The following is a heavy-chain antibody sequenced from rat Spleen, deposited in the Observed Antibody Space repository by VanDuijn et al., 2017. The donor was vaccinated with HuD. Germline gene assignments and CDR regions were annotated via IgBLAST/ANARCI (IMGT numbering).Heavy chain of an antibody. V-gene: IGHV5-7*01. J-gene: IGHJ2*01. CDR1: GFTFSDNY. CDR2: ISYDGSRT. CDR3: ARSVFDY. Sequence: EVQLVESGGGLVQPGRSLKLSCAASGFTFSDNYMAWVRQAPTKGLEWVASISYDGSRTDYRDSVKGRFTISRDNAKSTLYLQMDSLRSEDTATYYCARSVFDYWGQGVMVTVSS.